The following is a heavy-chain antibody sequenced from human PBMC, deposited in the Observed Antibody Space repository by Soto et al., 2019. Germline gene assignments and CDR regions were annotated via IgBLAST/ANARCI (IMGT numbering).Heavy chain of an antibody. J-gene: IGHJ4*02. CDR1: GGSFSGYY. CDR2: INHSGST. V-gene: IGHV4-34*01. D-gene: IGHD2-15*01. Sequence: PSETLCLPCAVYGGSFSGYYWSWIRQPPGKGLEWIGEINHSGSTNYNPSLKSRVTISVDTSKSQFSLKLNSVTAADTAVYYCAPMGARVAARRYLDYWGQGTLVTVS. CDR3: APMGARVAARRYLDY.